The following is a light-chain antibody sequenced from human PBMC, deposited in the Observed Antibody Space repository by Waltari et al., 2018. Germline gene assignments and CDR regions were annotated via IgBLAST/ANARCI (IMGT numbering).Light chain of an antibody. CDR2: GNT. J-gene: IGLJ2*01. CDR3: QSFDSSLSASV. Sequence: QSVLTQPPSVSGAPGPKVTIPCPVGSSNFGAAYDVPWYQPFPGTSPKLLIFGNTNRPSGVPGRFSGSRSGTSASLAIAGLQSEDEAVYYCQSFDSSLSASVFGGGTKLTVL. CDR1: SSNFGAAYD. V-gene: IGLV1-40*01.